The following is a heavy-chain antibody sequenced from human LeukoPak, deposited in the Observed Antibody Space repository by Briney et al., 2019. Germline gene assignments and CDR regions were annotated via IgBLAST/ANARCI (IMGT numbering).Heavy chain of an antibody. J-gene: IGHJ4*02. V-gene: IGHV1-18*01. CDR1: GYTFTSYG. CDR2: ISAYNGNT. CDR3: ARGGYYYDSSGYYFAY. D-gene: IGHD3-22*01. Sequence: GASVKVSCKASGYTFTSYGISWVRQAPGQGLEWMGWISAYNGNTNYAQKLQGRVTMTTDTSTSTAYMELRSLRSDDAAVYYCARGGYYYDSSGYYFAYWGQGTLVTVSS.